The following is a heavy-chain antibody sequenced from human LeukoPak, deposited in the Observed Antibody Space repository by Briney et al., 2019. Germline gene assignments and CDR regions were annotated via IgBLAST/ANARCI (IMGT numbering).Heavy chain of an antibody. CDR3: AADGRGRASGSYYINDSFDI. J-gene: IGHJ3*02. Sequence: ASVKVSCKAPGFTFTSSAMQWVRQARGQRLEWIGWIVVGSGNTNYAQKFQERVTITRDMSTSTAYMELSSLRSEDTAVYYCAADGRGRASGSYYINDSFDIWGQGTMVTVSS. CDR2: IVVGSGNT. CDR1: GFTFTSSA. D-gene: IGHD3-10*01. V-gene: IGHV1-58*02.